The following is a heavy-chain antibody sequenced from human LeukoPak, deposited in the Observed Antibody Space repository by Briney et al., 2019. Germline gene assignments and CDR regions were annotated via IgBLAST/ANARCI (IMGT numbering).Heavy chain of an antibody. Sequence: SETLSLTCIVSGGSISSYYWSWIPQPAGKGLELIGRIYSSGNTNYNPSLKSRVTILVDKSKNQFSLKLSSVTAADPAVYYCARSGPIAVAGVDYWGQGTLVTVSS. J-gene: IGHJ4*02. V-gene: IGHV4-4*07. CDR1: GGSISSYY. D-gene: IGHD6-19*01. CDR3: ARSGPIAVAGVDY. CDR2: IYSSGNT.